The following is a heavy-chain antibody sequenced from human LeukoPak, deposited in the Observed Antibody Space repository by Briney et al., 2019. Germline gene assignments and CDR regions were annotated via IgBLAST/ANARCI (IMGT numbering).Heavy chain of an antibody. Sequence: GGSLRLSCAASRFTFSSYEMNWVRQAPGKGLEWVSYISSSGSTIYYADSVKGRFTISRDNAKNSLYLQMNSLRAEDTAVYYCARAKRNGFDIWGQGTMVTVSS. CDR2: ISSSGSTI. CDR3: ARAKRNGFDI. CDR1: RFTFSSYE. J-gene: IGHJ3*02. V-gene: IGHV3-48*03.